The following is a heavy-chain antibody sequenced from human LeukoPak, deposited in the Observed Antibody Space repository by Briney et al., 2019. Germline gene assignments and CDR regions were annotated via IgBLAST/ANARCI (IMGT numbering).Heavy chain of an antibody. CDR3: AREDAMDV. CDR1: GFTFSSYS. Sequence: GGSLRLSCTASGFTFSSYSMNWVRQAPGKGLEWVSSISRSSSYIYYADSVKGRFTISRDNAKNSLYLQMNSLRAEDTAVYYCAREDAMDVWGNGNTVTVSS. J-gene: IGHJ6*03. CDR2: ISRSSSYI. V-gene: IGHV3-21*01.